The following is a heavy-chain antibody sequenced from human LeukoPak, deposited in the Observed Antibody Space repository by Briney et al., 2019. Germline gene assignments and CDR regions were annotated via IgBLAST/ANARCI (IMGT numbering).Heavy chain of an antibody. D-gene: IGHD2-2*01. Sequence: VASVKVSCKASGYTFTSYDINWVRQATGQGLEWMGWMNPNSGNTGCAQKFQGRVTITRNTSISTAYMELSSLRSEDTAVYYCARGLRYCSSTSCSYYFDYWGQGTLVTVSS. CDR2: MNPNSGNT. J-gene: IGHJ4*02. CDR3: ARGLRYCSSTSCSYYFDY. CDR1: GYTFTSYD. V-gene: IGHV1-8*03.